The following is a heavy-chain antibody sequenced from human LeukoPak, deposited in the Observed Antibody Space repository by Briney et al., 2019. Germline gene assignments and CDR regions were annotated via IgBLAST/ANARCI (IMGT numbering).Heavy chain of an antibody. CDR1: GFTFSSYA. CDR2: ISGSGGST. Sequence: GGSLRLSCAASGFTFSSYATSWVRQAPGKGLEWVSAISGSGGSTYYADSVKGRFTISRDNSKNTLYLQMNSLRAEDTAVYYCAKDFGGYVMNWFDPWGQGTLVTVSS. CDR3: AKDFGGYVMNWFDP. J-gene: IGHJ5*02. V-gene: IGHV3-23*01. D-gene: IGHD5-12*01.